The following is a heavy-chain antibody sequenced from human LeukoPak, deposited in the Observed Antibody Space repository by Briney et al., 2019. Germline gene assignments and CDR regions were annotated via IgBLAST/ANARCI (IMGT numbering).Heavy chain of an antibody. CDR1: GFTFSSYS. CDR3: ARDGDPWGGNSKPGY. J-gene: IGHJ4*02. Sequence: GGSLRLSCAASGFTFSSYSMNWVRQAPGKGLEWVSSISSSSSYIYYADSVKGRFTISRDKAKNSLYLQMNSLRAEDTAVYYCARDGDPWGGNSKPGYWGQGTLVTVSS. D-gene: IGHD4-23*01. CDR2: ISSSSSYI. V-gene: IGHV3-21*01.